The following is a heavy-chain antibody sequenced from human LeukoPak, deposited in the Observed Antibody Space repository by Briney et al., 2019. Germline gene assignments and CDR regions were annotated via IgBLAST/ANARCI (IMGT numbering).Heavy chain of an antibody. D-gene: IGHD1-26*01. CDR1: GFNFSDYY. J-gene: IGHJ2*01. Sequence: GGSLRLSCAASGFNFSDYYMTWIRQAPGKGLEWVSYISTSGGTIYYADSVKGRFTISRDNAKNSLYLQLNSLRGDDTAVYYCAKGEELPDDGYFDLWGRGTLVTVSS. CDR2: ISTSGGTI. CDR3: AKGEELPDDGYFDL. V-gene: IGHV3-11*01.